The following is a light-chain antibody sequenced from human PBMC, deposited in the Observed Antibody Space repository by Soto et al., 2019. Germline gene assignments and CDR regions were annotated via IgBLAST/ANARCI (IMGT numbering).Light chain of an antibody. CDR3: QQYYSFPLT. V-gene: IGKV1D-8*01. CDR2: AAS. CDR1: QGISSY. Sequence: MTQSPATLSVAPGERVTFSCRASQGISSYLAWYQQKPGKAPELLIYAASTLQSGVPSRFSGSGSGTDFTLTISCLQSEDFATYYCQQYYSFPLTFGQGTKVDNK. J-gene: IGKJ1*01.